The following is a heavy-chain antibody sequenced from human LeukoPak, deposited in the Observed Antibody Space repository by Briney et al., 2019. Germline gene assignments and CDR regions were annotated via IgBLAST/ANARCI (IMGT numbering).Heavy chain of an antibody. D-gene: IGHD3-10*01. Sequence: AASVKVSCKASGYTFTSYDINWVRQAPGQGLEWMGWMNPNSANTGYAQNFQGRVTMTRNTSIGTAYMELSSLRSEDTAVYYCVRAYFGSGTYYSEDAFDIWGQGTLVTVSS. V-gene: IGHV1-8*01. J-gene: IGHJ3*02. CDR2: MNPNSANT. CDR3: VRAYFGSGTYYSEDAFDI. CDR1: GYTFTSYD.